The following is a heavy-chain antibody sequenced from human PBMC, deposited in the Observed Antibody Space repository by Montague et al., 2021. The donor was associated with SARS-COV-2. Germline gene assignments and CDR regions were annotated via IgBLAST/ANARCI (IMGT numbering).Heavy chain of an antibody. CDR1: GFTFSNYE. D-gene: IGHD3-9*01. CDR2: ISTSGSLI. V-gene: IGHV3-48*03. Sequence: SLRLSCAASGFTFSNYEMHWVRQAPGKGLEWLSYISTSGSLIYYADSVKGRSTISRDNAKNALYLQLDSLTAADTAVYYCARDGDSSYYDSLTGFYQYFEYWGQGTLVTVSP. J-gene: IGHJ4*02. CDR3: ARDGDSSYYDSLTGFYQYFEY.